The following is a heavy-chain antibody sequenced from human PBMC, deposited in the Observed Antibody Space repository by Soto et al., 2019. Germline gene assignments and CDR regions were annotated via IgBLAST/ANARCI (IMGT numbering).Heavy chain of an antibody. D-gene: IGHD3-22*01. CDR3: ASQREDSSGYYGVNWFDP. Sequence: GESLKISCKGSGYSFTSYWIGWVRQIPGKGLEWMGIIYPGDSDTRYSPSFQGHVTISADKSISTAYLQWSSLKASDTAMYYCASQREDSSGYYGVNWFDPWGQGTLVTVSS. J-gene: IGHJ5*02. V-gene: IGHV5-51*01. CDR2: IYPGDSDT. CDR1: GYSFTSYW.